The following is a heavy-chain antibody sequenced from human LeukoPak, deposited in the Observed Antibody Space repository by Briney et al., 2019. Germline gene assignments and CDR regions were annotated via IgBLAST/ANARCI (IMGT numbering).Heavy chain of an antibody. CDR1: GFTFSSYS. CDR3: ARGDTFGSGSYSPPSGYYGMDV. J-gene: IGHJ6*02. CDR2: ISSSSSYI. Sequence: PGGSLRLSCAASGFTFSSYSMNWVRQAPGKGLEWASSISSSSSYIYYADSVKGRFTISRDNAKDSLYLQMNSLRAEDTAVYYCARGDTFGSGSYSPPSGYYGMDVWGQGTTVTVSS. D-gene: IGHD3-10*01. V-gene: IGHV3-21*01.